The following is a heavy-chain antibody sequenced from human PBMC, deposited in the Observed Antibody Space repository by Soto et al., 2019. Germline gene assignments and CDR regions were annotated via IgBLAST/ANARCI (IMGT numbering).Heavy chain of an antibody. Sequence: QVQLVESGGGLVKPAGSLRLSCAASGFTFSDYYMSWIRQAPGKGLEWVSYISSSSSYTNYADSVKGRFTISRDNAKNSLYLQMNSLRAEDTAVYYCARDGKDHSSPDWGQGTLVTVSS. CDR3: ARDGKDHSSPD. J-gene: IGHJ4*02. CDR1: GFTFSDYY. V-gene: IGHV3-11*06. CDR2: ISSSSSYT. D-gene: IGHD6-13*01.